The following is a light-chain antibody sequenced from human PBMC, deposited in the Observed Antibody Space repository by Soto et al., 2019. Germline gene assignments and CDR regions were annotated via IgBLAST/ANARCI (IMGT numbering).Light chain of an antibody. CDR1: SGHSYYA. CDR2: LNSDGSH. V-gene: IGLV4-69*01. Sequence: QPVLTQSPSASASLGASVKLTCTLSSGHSYYAIAWHQQQPEKGPRYLMKLNSDGSHNKGDGIPDRFSGSSSGAERYLTISSRQSEDEADYYCQTWGTGIGVFGGGTKLTVL. CDR3: QTWGTGIGV. J-gene: IGLJ3*02.